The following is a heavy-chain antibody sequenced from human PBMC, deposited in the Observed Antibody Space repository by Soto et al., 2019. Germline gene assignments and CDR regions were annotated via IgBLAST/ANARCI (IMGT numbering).Heavy chain of an antibody. CDR2: VSGSGGST. CDR3: AKDFGYNYGYDAFDI. CDR1: GFTFNNYA. J-gene: IGHJ3*02. D-gene: IGHD5-18*01. V-gene: IGHV3-23*01. Sequence: GGSLRLSCAASGFTFNNYAMSWVRQAPGKGLERVSGVSGSGGSTYCVDSVKGRFTISRDNSKNTLYLQMNSLRAEDTAVYYCAKDFGYNYGYDAFDIWGQGTMVTVSS.